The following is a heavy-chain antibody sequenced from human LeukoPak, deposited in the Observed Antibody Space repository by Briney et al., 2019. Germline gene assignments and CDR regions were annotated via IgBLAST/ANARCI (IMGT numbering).Heavy chain of an antibody. J-gene: IGHJ4*02. CDR2: ISSSSSYI. CDR1: GFTFSGSA. D-gene: IGHD4-11*01. V-gene: IGHV3-21*01. CDR3: ARGTDSNLIDY. Sequence: GGSLRLSCAASGFTFSGSAMHWVRQAPGKGLEWVSSISSSSSYIYYADSVKGRFTISRDNAKNSLYLQMNSLRAEDTAVYYCARGTDSNLIDYWGQGTLVTVSS.